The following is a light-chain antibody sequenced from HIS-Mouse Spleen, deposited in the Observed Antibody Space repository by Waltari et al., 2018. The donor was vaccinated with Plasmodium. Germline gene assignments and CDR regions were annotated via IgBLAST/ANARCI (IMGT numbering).Light chain of an antibody. CDR1: SLRSYY. J-gene: IGLJ3*02. CDR3: NSRDSSGNHQV. Sequence: SSELTQDPAVSVALGQTVRITCQGDSLRSYYASWYQQKPGQAPVLVIYGKNNRPSGIPDRFSGSSSGNTASLTIRGAQAEDEADYYCNSRDSSGNHQVFGGGTKLTVL. V-gene: IGLV3-19*01. CDR2: GKN.